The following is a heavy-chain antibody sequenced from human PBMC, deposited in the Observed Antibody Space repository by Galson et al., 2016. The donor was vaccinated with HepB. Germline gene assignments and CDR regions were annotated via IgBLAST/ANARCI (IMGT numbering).Heavy chain of an antibody. CDR1: GYSFTKYW. CDR3: ARQQEVDGSYYYHGTDV. J-gene: IGHJ6*02. D-gene: IGHD3/OR15-3a*01. Sequence: QSGAEVKKPGESLKISCQASGYSFTKYWIAWVRQQPGKGLEWMGLIYPVDSYTRFSPSFRGQVTISADKAINTAYLQWSSLKASNTAVYYCARQQEVDGSYYYHGTDVWGQGTTVTVSS. CDR2: IYPVDSYT. V-gene: IGHV5-51*01.